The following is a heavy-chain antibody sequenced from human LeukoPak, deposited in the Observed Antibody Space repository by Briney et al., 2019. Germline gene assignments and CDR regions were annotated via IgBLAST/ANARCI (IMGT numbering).Heavy chain of an antibody. Sequence: PGGSLRLSCIASGFTFSNYGMHWVRQAPGKGLEWVAVISSDGSNKYYADSVKGRFTISRDDSKNTLYLQMNSLRIEDTAVYYCARSTRSWIDYWGQGTLVTVSS. CDR2: ISSDGSNK. CDR1: GFTFSNYG. D-gene: IGHD2-2*01. CDR3: ARSTRSWIDY. J-gene: IGHJ4*02. V-gene: IGHV3-30*03.